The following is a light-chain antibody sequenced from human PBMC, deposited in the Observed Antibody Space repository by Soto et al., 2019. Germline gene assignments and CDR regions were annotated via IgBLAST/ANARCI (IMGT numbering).Light chain of an antibody. CDR2: EVT. CDR1: ITDVGTYNY. J-gene: IGLJ1*01. CDR3: SSYTNINTRACV. Sequence: QSALTQPASVSGSPGQSITISCTGTITDVGTYNYVSWYQQHPGKAPKLMIYEVTDRPSGVSNRFSGSKSGNTASLTISGLQAEDEAEYYCSSYTNINTRACVFGTGTKVTVL. V-gene: IGLV2-14*01.